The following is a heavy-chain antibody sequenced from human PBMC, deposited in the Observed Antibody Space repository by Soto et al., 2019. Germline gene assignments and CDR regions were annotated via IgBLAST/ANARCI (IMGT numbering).Heavy chain of an antibody. CDR1: GYSFTSYW. V-gene: IGHV5-10-1*01. J-gene: IGHJ6*02. Sequence: GESLKISCKGSGYSFTSYWISWVRQMPGKGLEWMGRIDPSDSYTNYSPSFQGHVTISADKSISTAYLQWSSLKASDTAMYYCARVVAGTSYYYYGMDVWGQGTTVTVS. CDR2: IDPSDSYT. CDR3: ARVVAGTSYYYYGMDV. D-gene: IGHD6-19*01.